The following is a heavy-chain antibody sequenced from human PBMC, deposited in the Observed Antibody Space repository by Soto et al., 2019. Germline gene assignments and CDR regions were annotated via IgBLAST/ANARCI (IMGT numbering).Heavy chain of an antibody. Sequence: PSETLSLTCAVSGDSISSDKWWSWVRQPPGKGLEWIGEVYHSGNTNYNPSLKSRVIISVDKSKNQFSLKLSSVTDADTAMYYCGRGEIQQQRDDWGQRSLVTVSS. D-gene: IGHD6-13*01. CDR3: GRGEIQQQRDD. CDR1: GDSISSDKW. J-gene: IGHJ4*02. V-gene: IGHV4-4*02. CDR2: VYHSGNT.